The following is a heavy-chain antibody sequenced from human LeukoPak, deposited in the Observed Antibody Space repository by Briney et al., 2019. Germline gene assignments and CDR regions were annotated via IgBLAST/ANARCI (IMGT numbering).Heavy chain of an antibody. J-gene: IGHJ6*03. CDR1: GFTFSSYA. V-gene: IGHV3-30*01. CDR2: ISYDGSNK. D-gene: IGHD3-3*01. CDR3: ARAFWSGYYTGLDYYYYYMDV. Sequence: GGSLRLSCVASGFTFSSYAMHWVRQAPGKGLEWVTVISYDGSNKYYADSVKGRFTISRDNSKNTLYLQMNSLRAEDTAVYYCARAFWSGYYTGLDYYYYYMDVWGKGTTVTVSS.